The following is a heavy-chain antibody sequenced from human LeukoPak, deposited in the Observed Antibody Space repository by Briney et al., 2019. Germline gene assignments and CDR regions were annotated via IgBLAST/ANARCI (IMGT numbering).Heavy chain of an antibody. D-gene: IGHD3-22*01. CDR1: GGTFSSYA. Sequence: ASVKVSCKASGGTFSSYAISWVRQAPGQGLEWMGGITPIFGTANYAQKFQGRVTITADESTSTAYMELSSLRSEDTAVYYCASRGYDSSGYYLTYAFDIWGQGTMVTVSS. J-gene: IGHJ3*02. V-gene: IGHV1-69*13. CDR3: ASRGYDSSGYYLTYAFDI. CDR2: ITPIFGTA.